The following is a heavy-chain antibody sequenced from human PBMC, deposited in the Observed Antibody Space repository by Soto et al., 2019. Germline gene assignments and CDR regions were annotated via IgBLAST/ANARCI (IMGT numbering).Heavy chain of an antibody. Sequence: SETLSLTCTVSGGSISSYYWSWIRQPPGKGLEWIGYIYYSGSTNYNPSLKSRVTISVDTSKNQFSPKLSSVTAADTAVYYCARHTQLLWFGELLYYFDYWGQGTLVTVSS. CDR3: ARHTQLLWFGELLYYFDY. CDR1: GGSISSYY. CDR2: IYYSGST. D-gene: IGHD3-10*01. V-gene: IGHV4-59*08. J-gene: IGHJ4*02.